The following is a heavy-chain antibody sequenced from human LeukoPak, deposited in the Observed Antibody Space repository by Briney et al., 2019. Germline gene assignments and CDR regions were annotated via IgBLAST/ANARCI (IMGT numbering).Heavy chain of an antibody. D-gene: IGHD5-24*01. V-gene: IGHV1-18*01. CDR1: GYTFTSYG. CDR3: ARVSRDGYNYVYYYYIDV. CDR2: ISAYNGNT. J-gene: IGHJ6*03. Sequence: ASVKVSCKASGYTFTSYGISWVRQAPGQGLEWMGWISAYNGNTNYAQKLQGRVTMTTDTSTSTAYMELRSLRSDDTAVYYCARVSRDGYNYVYYYYIDVWGKGTTVTVSS.